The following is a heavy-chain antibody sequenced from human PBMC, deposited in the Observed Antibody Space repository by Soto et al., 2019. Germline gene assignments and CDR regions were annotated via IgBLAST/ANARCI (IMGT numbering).Heavy chain of an antibody. CDR3: AREAAEAVGDGYWCDP. V-gene: IGHV4-4*07. J-gene: IGHJ5*02. CDR1: GDSFGTYY. Sequence: VQLHETGPGLVKPSETLSLTCTVSGDSFGTYYWSWIRQTAGKGLEWIGRIYTSGNTDYNPSLRSRITTSADKSKTQFSLRLRTMTAADTAVYYCAREAAEAVGDGYWCDPWGQGTLVTVSS. CDR2: IYTSGNT. D-gene: IGHD6-19*01.